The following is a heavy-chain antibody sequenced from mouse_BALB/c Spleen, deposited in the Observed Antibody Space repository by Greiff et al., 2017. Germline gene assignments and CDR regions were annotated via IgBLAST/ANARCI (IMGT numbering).Heavy chain of an antibody. D-gene: IGHD2-14*01. CDR3: ARTSYDDYAMDY. Sequence: EVQLQQSGAELVKPGASVKLSCTASGFNIKDTYMHWVKQRPEQGLEWIGRIDPANGNTKYDPKFQGKATITADTSSNTAYLQLSSLTSEDTAVYYCARTSYDDYAMDYWGQGTSVTVSS. V-gene: IGHV14-3*02. CDR1: GFNIKDTY. J-gene: IGHJ4*01. CDR2: IDPANGNT.